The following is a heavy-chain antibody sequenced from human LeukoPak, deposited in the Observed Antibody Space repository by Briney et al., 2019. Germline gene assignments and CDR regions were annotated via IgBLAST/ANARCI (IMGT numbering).Heavy chain of an antibody. V-gene: IGHV3-74*01. CDR2: INSDGSST. J-gene: IGHJ4*02. CDR3: AREPDYGDFIPFDY. Sequence: PGGSLRLSCAASGFTFSSYWMHWVRQAPGKGLVWVSRINSDGSSTSYADSVKGQFTISRDNAKNTLYLQMNSLRAEDTAVYYCAREPDYGDFIPFDYWGQGTLVTVSS. CDR1: GFTFSSYW. D-gene: IGHD4-17*01.